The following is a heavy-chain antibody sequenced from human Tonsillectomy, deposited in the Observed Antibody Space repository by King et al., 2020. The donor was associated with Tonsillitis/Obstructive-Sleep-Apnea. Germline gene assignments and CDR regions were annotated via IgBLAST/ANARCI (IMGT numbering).Heavy chain of an antibody. D-gene: IGHD4-17*01. Sequence: EVQLVESGGGLVKPGGSLRLSCAASGFTFSSYSMNWVRQAPGKGLEWVSSISSSSSYIYYADSVKGRFTISRDNAKNSLYLQMNSLRAEDTAVYYCARIYYGDPYYYYYYMDVWGKGTTVTVSS. CDR1: GFTFSSYS. J-gene: IGHJ6*03. CDR2: ISSSSSYI. V-gene: IGHV3-21*01. CDR3: ARIYYGDPYYYYYYMDV.